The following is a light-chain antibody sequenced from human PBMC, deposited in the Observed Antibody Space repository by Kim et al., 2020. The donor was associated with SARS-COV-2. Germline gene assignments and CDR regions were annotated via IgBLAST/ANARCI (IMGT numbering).Light chain of an antibody. CDR2: GAS. CDR3: QQRTNWPPWT. CDR1: QSVSTY. V-gene: IGKV3-11*01. Sequence: PGERATLSCRASQSVSTYLAWYQQKPGQAPSLLIYGASNRATGIPVRISGSGSGTDFTLTISSLEPEDSAVYYCQQRTNWPPWTFGQGTKLEI. J-gene: IGKJ1*01.